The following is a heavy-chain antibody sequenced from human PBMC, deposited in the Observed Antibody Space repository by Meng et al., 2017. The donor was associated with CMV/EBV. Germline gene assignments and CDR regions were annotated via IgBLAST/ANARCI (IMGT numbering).Heavy chain of an antibody. Sequence: GSLRLSCAASGFTFSSYEMNWVRQAPGKGLEWVSYISSSGSTIYYADSVKGRFTISRDNAKNSLYLQMNSLRAEDTAVYYCARDSKTPDAFDIWGQGTMVTVSS. D-gene: IGHD2-2*01. J-gene: IGHJ3*02. CDR2: ISSSGSTI. CDR3: ARDSKTPDAFDI. CDR1: GFTFSSYE. V-gene: IGHV3-48*03.